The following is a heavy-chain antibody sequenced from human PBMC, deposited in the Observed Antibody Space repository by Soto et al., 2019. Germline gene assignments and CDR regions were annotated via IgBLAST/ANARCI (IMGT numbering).Heavy chain of an antibody. V-gene: IGHV3-23*01. J-gene: IGHJ3*01. CDR1: GFGFSAYS. D-gene: IGHD5-18*01. CDR3: AKSWGDTWQESAFDV. Sequence: ELQLLESGGDLIQPGGSLRLSCAASGFGFSAYSMSWVRQAPGKGLEWVSGMSATGGSTYYIDSVKGRFIISRDNSRKTLYLQMNSLRADDMAIYYCAKSWGDTWQESAFDVWGLGTMVTV. CDR2: MSATGGST.